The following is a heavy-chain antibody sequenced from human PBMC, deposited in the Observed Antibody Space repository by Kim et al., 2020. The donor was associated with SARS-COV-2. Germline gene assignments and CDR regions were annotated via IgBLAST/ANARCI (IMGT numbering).Heavy chain of an antibody. CDR2: INHSGST. CDR1: GGSFSGYY. CDR3: ARVTRFKSRNISPGGPYFDY. V-gene: IGHV4-34*01. Sequence: SETLSLTCAVYGGSFSGYYWSWIRQPPGKGLEWIGEINHSGSTNYNPSLKSRVTISVDTSKNQFSLKLSSVTAADAAVYYCARVTRFKSRNISPGGPYFDYWGQGTLVTVSS. D-gene: IGHD3-9*01. J-gene: IGHJ4*02.